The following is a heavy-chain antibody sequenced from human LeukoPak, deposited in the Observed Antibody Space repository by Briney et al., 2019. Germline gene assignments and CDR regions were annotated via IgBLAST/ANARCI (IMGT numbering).Heavy chain of an antibody. J-gene: IGHJ6*02. CDR3: ARDRTRRWFGESHYGMDV. D-gene: IGHD3-10*01. V-gene: IGHV1-2*02. CDR2: INPNSGGT. CDR1: GYTFTGYY. Sequence: GASVKVSCKASGYTFTGYYMHWVRQAPGQGLEWMGWINPNSGGTNYAQKFQGRATMTRDTSISTAYMELSRLRSDDTAVYYCARDRTRRWFGESHYGMDVWGQGTTVTVSS.